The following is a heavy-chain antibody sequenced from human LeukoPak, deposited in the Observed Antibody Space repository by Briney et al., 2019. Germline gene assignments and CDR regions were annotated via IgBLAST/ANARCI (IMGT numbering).Heavy chain of an antibody. CDR2: ISSSGSTI. CDR3: ASEYIGAPNSFDP. D-gene: IGHD4-23*01. J-gene: IGHJ5*02. CDR1: GFTFSDYY. V-gene: IGHV3-11*01. Sequence: GGSLRLSCAASGFTFSDYYMSWIRQAPGKGLEWVSYISSSGSTIYYADSVKGRFTISRDNAKNSLYLQMNSLRAEDTAVYFCASEYIGAPNSFDPWGQGTLVTVSS.